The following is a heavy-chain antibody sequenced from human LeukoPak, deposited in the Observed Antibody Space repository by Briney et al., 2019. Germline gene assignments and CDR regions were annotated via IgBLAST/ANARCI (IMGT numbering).Heavy chain of an antibody. CDR1: GDTFSSYA. J-gene: IGHJ4*02. D-gene: IGHD6-6*01. CDR3: AVIGRAARPDY. V-gene: IGHV1-69*13. CDR2: IIPIFGTA. Sequence: ASVKVSCKASGDTFSSYAISWVRQAPGQGLEWMGGIIPIFGTANYAQKFQGRVTITADESTSTAYMELSSLRSEDTAVYYCAVIGRAARPDYWGQGTLVTVSS.